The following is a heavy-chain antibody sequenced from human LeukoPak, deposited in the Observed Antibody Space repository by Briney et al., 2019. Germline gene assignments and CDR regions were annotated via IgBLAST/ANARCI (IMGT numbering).Heavy chain of an antibody. V-gene: IGHV4-34*01. J-gene: IGHJ4*02. D-gene: IGHD2-2*01. Sequence: SETLSLTCAVYGGSFSGYYWSWIRQPPGKGLEWIGSIYHSGSTYYNPSLKSRVTISVDTSKNQFSLKLSSVTAADTAVYYCARDSGKCTSTSCSDYLDFWGQGTLVTVSS. CDR3: ARDSGKCTSTSCSDYLDF. CDR1: GGSFSGYY. CDR2: IYHSGST.